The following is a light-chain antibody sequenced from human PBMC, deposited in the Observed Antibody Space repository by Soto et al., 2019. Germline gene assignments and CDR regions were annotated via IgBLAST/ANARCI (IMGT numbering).Light chain of an antibody. CDR1: QSVGTK. J-gene: IGKJ1*01. CDR3: QQYSSWLWT. Sequence: IVMTQSPATLSVSPGERGNLSCRAGQSVGTKLAWYQQTPGQAPRLLIYGASNRATGVPARISGSVSGTEFTLTIASLQSEDFAVYYCQQYSSWLWTFGQGTKVDIK. CDR2: GAS. V-gene: IGKV3-15*01.